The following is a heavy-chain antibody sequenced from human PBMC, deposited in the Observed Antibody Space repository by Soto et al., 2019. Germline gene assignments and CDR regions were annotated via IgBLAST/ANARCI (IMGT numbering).Heavy chain of an antibody. V-gene: IGHV1-8*01. J-gene: IGHJ6*03. Sequence: ASVXXSCKASXXTXTXXXXXXVXQATGXGLEWMGWMNPNSGNTGYAQKFQGRVTMTRNTSISTAYMELSSLRSEDTAVYYCARGCYDFWSGYYFVDYYYYMDVWGKGTTVTVSS. CDR3: ARGCYDFWSGYYFVDYYYYMDV. CDR2: MNPNSGNT. D-gene: IGHD3-3*01. CDR1: XXTXTXXX.